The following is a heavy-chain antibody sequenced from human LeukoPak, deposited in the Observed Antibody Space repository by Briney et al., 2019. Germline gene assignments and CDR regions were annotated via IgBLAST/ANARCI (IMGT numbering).Heavy chain of an antibody. D-gene: IGHD5-12*01. CDR1: GYTFTSYD. Sequence: PGASVKVSCKASGYTFTSYDINWVRQAPGQGLEWMGWISANNGKTQYAQNFQARVTMTTDTSTSTAYMELRSLRSDDTAMYYCARDGPPWIDALDIWGQGTMVTVSS. CDR2: ISANNGKT. J-gene: IGHJ3*02. V-gene: IGHV1-18*01. CDR3: ARDGPPWIDALDI.